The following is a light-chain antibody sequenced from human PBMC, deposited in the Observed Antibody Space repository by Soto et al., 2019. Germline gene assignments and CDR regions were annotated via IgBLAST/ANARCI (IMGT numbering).Light chain of an antibody. Sequence: LTQPRSVSGSPGQSVTISCTGTSSDVGGYTFVSWYQQHPAKAPKLMIYDVNRRPSGVPDRFSGSKSGNTASLTISGLQAEDEADYYCCSYAGSYTLYVFGTGTKVTVL. CDR1: SSDVGGYTF. J-gene: IGLJ1*01. V-gene: IGLV2-11*01. CDR3: CSYAGSYTLYV. CDR2: DVN.